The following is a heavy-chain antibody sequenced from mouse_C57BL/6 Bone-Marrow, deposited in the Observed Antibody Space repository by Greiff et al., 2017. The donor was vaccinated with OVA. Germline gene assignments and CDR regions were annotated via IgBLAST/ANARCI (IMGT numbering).Heavy chain of an antibody. CDR2: IYPSDSET. V-gene: IGHV1-61*01. J-gene: IGHJ3*01. D-gene: IGHD1-1*01. Sequence: QVQLQQPGAELVRPGSSVKLSCKASGYTFTSYWMDWVKQRPGQGLEWIGNIYPSDSETNYNQKFKDKATLTVDKSSSTAYMQLSSLTAEDSAVYYCARWDYDGSSLAYWGQGTLVTVSA. CDR1: GYTFTSYW. CDR3: ARWDYDGSSLAY.